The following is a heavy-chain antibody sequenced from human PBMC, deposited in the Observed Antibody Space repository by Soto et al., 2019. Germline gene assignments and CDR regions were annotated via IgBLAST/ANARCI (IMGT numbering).Heavy chain of an antibody. V-gene: IGHV4-31*03. CDR1: GGSISSGGYY. J-gene: IGHJ4*02. Sequence: QVQLQESGPGLVKPSQTLSLTCTVSGGSISSGGYYWSWIRQHPGKGLEWIGYIHYSGSTYYNPSLKSRVTISVDTSKNQCSLKLSSVPAADTAVYYSARGGIAAAAPPDYWGQETLVTVSS. CDR3: ARGGIAAAAPPDY. CDR2: IHYSGST. D-gene: IGHD6-13*01.